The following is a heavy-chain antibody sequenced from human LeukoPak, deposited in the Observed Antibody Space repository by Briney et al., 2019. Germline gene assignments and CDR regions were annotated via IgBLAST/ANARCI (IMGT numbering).Heavy chain of an antibody. CDR1: GFTFSDHA. V-gene: IGHV3-30*04. CDR3: ARDGAARLLRYYYYMDV. J-gene: IGHJ6*03. D-gene: IGHD6-6*01. Sequence: GGSLRLSCAATGFTFSDHAVHWVRQAPGKGLEWVAVISHDGFNQKYTDSVKGRFTVSRDNSENMQFLQMNALRPEDTAVYYCARDGAARLLRYYYYMDVWGKGTTVTVS. CDR2: ISHDGFNQ.